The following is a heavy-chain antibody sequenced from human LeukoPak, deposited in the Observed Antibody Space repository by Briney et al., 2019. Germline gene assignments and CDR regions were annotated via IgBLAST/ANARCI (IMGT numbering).Heavy chain of an antibody. CDR1: GYSFTSYW. CDR3: ARPSGAAAGTGGAFDI. Sequence: GESLKISCKGSGYSFTSYWIGWVRQMPGKGLEWMGIIYPGDSDTRYSPSFQGQVTISADKSISTAYLQWSSLKASDTATYYCARPSGAAAGTGGAFDIWGQGTMVTVSS. CDR2: IYPGDSDT. J-gene: IGHJ3*02. V-gene: IGHV5-51*01. D-gene: IGHD6-13*01.